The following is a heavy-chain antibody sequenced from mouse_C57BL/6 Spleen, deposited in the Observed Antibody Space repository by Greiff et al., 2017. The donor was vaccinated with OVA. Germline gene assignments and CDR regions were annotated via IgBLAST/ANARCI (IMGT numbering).Heavy chain of an antibody. CDR3: AYYYGSSPAWFAY. D-gene: IGHD1-1*01. V-gene: IGHV1-55*01. CDR1: GYTFTSYW. Sequence: QVQLQQPGAELVKPGASVKMSCKASGYTFTSYWITWVKQRPGQGLEWIGDIYPGSGSTNYNEKFKSKDTLTVDTSSSTAYMQLSSLTSEDSAVYYCAYYYGSSPAWFAYWGQGTLVTVSA. CDR2: IYPGSGST. J-gene: IGHJ3*01.